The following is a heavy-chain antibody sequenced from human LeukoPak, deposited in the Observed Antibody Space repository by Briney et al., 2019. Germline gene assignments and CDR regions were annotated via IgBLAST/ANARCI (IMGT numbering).Heavy chain of an antibody. V-gene: IGHV1-18*01. CDR2: ISTYNGNT. Sequence: ASVKVSCKASGYTFTSHGISWVRQAPGQGLEWMGWISTYNGNTNYAQKFQGRVTMTRDTSTSTVYMELSSLRSEDTAVYYCARDLYHRYYDNSGYAFDYWGQGTLVTVSS. CDR1: GYTFTSHG. CDR3: ARDLYHRYYDNSGYAFDY. D-gene: IGHD3-22*01. J-gene: IGHJ4*02.